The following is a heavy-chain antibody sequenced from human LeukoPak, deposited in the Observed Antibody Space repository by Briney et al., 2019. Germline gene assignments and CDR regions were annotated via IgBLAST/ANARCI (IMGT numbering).Heavy chain of an antibody. V-gene: IGHV1-24*01. J-gene: IGHJ6*04. D-gene: IGHD3-22*01. CDR3: ARAVVITGYYYGMDV. CDR1: GYTFTELS. CDR2: FDPDDGET. Sequence: ASVKVSCKASGYTFTELSMHWVRQAPGKGLEWMGCFDPDDGETIYAQKFQGRVTMTGDTSTGTAYMELSRLRSEDTAVYYCARAVVITGYYYGMDVWGKGTTVTVSS.